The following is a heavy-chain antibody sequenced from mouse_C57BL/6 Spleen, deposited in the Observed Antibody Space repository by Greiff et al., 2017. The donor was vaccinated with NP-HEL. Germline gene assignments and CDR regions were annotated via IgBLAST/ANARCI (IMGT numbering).Heavy chain of an antibody. V-gene: IGHV5-4*01. CDR1: GFTFSSYA. CDR2: ISDGGSYT. D-gene: IGHD1-1*01. J-gene: IGHJ2*01. Sequence: EVKVVESGGGLVKPGGSLKLSCAASGFTFSSYAMSWVRQTPEKRLEWVATISDGGSYTYYPDNVKGRFTISRDNAKNNLYLQMSHLKSEDTAMYYCARDYSYYYGSSYYFDYWGQGTTLTVSS. CDR3: ARDYSYYYGSSYYFDY.